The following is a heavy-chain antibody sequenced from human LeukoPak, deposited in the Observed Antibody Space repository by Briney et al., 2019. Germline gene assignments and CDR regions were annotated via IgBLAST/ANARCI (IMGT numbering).Heavy chain of an antibody. Sequence: SETLSLTCTVSGGSISSSSYYWGWIRQPPGKGLEWIGSIYYSGSTYYNPSLKSRVTISVDTSKNQFSLKLSSVTAADTAVYYCARERDTAMDYWGQGTLVTVSS. CDR3: ARERDTAMDY. V-gene: IGHV4-39*07. CDR2: IYYSGST. CDR1: GGSISSSSYY. D-gene: IGHD5-18*01. J-gene: IGHJ4*02.